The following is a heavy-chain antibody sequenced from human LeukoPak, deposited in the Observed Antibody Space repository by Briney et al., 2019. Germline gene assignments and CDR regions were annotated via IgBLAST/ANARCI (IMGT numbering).Heavy chain of an antibody. Sequence: GASVKVSCKASGGTFSSYAISWVRQAPGQGLEWMGGIIPIFGTANYAQKFQGRVTITTDESTSTAYMELSSLRSEDTAVYYCASQPPADGYFGYWGQGTLVTVSS. CDR2: IIPIFGTA. V-gene: IGHV1-69*05. D-gene: IGHD5-24*01. CDR1: GGTFSSYA. CDR3: ASQPPADGYFGY. J-gene: IGHJ4*02.